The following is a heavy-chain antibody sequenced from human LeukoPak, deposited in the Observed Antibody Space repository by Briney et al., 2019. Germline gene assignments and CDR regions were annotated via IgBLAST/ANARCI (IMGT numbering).Heavy chain of an antibody. CDR3: AREGYSAINTNWFDP. Sequence: ASVKVSCKASGYTFTGYYMHWVRQAPGQGLEWLGWINPDSGATDYAQKFQGRVTMTRDTSITTAYMELTRLTSDDTAVYYCAREGYSAINTNWFDPWGQGTLVAVSS. V-gene: IGHV1-2*02. J-gene: IGHJ5*02. CDR2: INPDSGAT. CDR1: GYTFTGYY. D-gene: IGHD5-12*01.